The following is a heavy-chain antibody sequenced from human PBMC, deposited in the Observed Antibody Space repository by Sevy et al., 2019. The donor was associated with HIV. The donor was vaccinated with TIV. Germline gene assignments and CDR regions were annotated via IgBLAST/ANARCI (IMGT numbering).Heavy chain of an antibody. CDR1: GYTFSDYI. D-gene: IGHD3-3*01. CDR3: ERGLMDCWSGFSSDIYLMHV. V-gene: IGHV7-4-1*02. J-gene: IGHJ6*02. Sequence: ASVKVSCKASGYTFSDYIITWVRQAPGQGLEWMGWINTKTEHPTYPQAFTGPLVLSLDTSAITAYLQISSLKSEDTAVYYCERGLMDCWSGFSSDIYLMHVWGQGTTVTVSS. CDR2: INTKTEHP.